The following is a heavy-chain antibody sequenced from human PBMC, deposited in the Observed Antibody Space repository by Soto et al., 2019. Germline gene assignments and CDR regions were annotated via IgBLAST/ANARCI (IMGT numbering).Heavy chain of an antibody. Sequence: EVQLVESGGGLVEPGGSLRLSCAASGFNFINAWMHWVRQAPGKGLEWVGRIKSKTDGGTTDYAAPVKGRLITSRDDSKNTLYLQINSLKMEDTAVYYCSALGVWGQGTTVTVSS. V-gene: IGHV3-15*07. CDR3: SALGV. D-gene: IGHD1-26*01. CDR2: IKSKTDGGTT. J-gene: IGHJ6*02. CDR1: GFNFINAW.